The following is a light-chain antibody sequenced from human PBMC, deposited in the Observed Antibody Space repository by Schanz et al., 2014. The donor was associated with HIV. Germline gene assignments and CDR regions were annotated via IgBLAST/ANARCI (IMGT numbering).Light chain of an antibody. CDR2: RNN. CDR3: AAWDDNLEGWV. V-gene: IGLV1-44*01. Sequence: QSVLTQPPSASGTPGQRVTISCSGSDSNTGSNPVHWYQHLPGAAPTLLIYRNNQRPSGVPDRFSGSKSGTSASLAISGLQSEDEADYYCAAWDDNLEGWVFGGGTKLTVL. CDR1: DSNTGSNP. J-gene: IGLJ3*02.